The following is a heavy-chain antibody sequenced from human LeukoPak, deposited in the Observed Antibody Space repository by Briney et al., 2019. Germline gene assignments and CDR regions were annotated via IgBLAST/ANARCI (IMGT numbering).Heavy chain of an antibody. Sequence: PSETLSLTYTVSGGSISSGGYYWSWIRQHPGKGLEWIGYIYYSGSTYYSPSLKSRVTISVDTSKNQFSLKLSSVTAADTAVYYCARGYSYGGYYFDDWGQGTLVTVSS. D-gene: IGHD5-18*01. CDR3: ARGYSYGGYYFDD. V-gene: IGHV4-31*03. J-gene: IGHJ4*02. CDR2: IYYSGST. CDR1: GGSISSGGYY.